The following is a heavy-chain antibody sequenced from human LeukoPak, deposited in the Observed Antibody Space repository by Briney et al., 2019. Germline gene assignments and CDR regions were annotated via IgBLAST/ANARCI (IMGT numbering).Heavy chain of an antibody. CDR3: ARSVFEAGGYYYGMDV. D-gene: IGHD3-9*01. Sequence: LGESLKISCKGSGYSFTSYWIGWVRQMPGKGLEWMGIIYPGDSDTRYNPSFEGQVTISADKSISTAYLQWSSLKASDTAMYYCARSVFEAGGYYYGMDVWGQGTTVTVSS. CDR2: IYPGDSDT. J-gene: IGHJ6*02. CDR1: GYSFTSYW. V-gene: IGHV5-51*01.